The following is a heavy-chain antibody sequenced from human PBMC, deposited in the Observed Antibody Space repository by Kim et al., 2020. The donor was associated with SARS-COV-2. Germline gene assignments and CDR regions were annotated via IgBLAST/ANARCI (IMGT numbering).Heavy chain of an antibody. CDR3: ARGYSSSWTKYYYYMDV. D-gene: IGHD6-13*01. V-gene: IGHV4-34*01. J-gene: IGHJ6*03. Sequence: RKSRVTISVDTSKNPFSLKLSSVTAADTAVYYCARGYSSSWTKYYYYMDVWGKGTTVTVSS.